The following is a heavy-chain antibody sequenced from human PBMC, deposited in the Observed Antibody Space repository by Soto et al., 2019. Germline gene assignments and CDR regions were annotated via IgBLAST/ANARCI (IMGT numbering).Heavy chain of an antibody. D-gene: IGHD2-21*02. V-gene: IGHV4-59*08. CDR1: GGSISSYY. CDR2: IYYSGST. J-gene: IGHJ4*02. CDR3: ARHGDLPYFDY. Sequence: SETLSLTCTVSGGSISSYYWSWIRQPPGKGLEWIGYIYYSGSTNYNPSLKSRVTISVDTSKNQFSLKLSSVTAADTAVYYCARHGDLPYFDYWGQGTLVTVSS.